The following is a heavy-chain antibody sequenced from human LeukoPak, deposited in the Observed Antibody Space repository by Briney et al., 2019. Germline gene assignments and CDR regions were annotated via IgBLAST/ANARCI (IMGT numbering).Heavy chain of an antibody. Sequence: PEGSLRLSCAASGFTFSSYWMSWVRQAPGKGLEWVANIKQDGSEKYYVDSVKGRFTISRDNAKSSLYLQMNSLRAEDTAVYYCARDRFGVTPDPEAQYYFDYWGQGTLVTVSS. CDR3: ARDRFGVTPDPEAQYYFDY. J-gene: IGHJ4*02. CDR2: IKQDGSEK. D-gene: IGHD3-10*01. CDR1: GFTFSSYW. V-gene: IGHV3-7*01.